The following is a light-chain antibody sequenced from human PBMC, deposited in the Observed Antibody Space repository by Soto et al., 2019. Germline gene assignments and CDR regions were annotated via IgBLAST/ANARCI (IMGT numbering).Light chain of an antibody. J-gene: IGLJ2*01. CDR2: EVS. V-gene: IGLV2-23*02. CDR1: SSDVGSYNL. Sequence: QYALTQPASVSGSPGQSITISCTGTSSDVGSYNLVSWYQQHPGKAPKLMIYEVSKRPSGVSNRFSGSKSGNTASLTISGLQAEDEADYYGCSYAGISIVVFGGGTKLTVL. CDR3: CSYAGISIVV.